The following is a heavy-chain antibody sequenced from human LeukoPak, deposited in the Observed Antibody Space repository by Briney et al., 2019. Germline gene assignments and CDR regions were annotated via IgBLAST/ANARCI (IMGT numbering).Heavy chain of an antibody. J-gene: IGHJ5*02. Sequence: ASVTVSCKASGYTFTGYYMHWVRQAPGQGLEWMGRINPNSGGTNYAQKFQGRVTMTRDTSISTAYMELSRLRSDDTAVYYCARELVTVVVIRGVNWFDPWGQGTLVTVSS. CDR3: ARELVTVVVIRGVNWFDP. CDR2: INPNSGGT. V-gene: IGHV1-2*06. D-gene: IGHD3-22*01. CDR1: GYTFTGYY.